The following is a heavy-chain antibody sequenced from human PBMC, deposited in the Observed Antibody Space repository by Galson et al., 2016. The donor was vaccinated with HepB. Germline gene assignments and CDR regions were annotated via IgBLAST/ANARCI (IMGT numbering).Heavy chain of an antibody. J-gene: IGHJ6*02. V-gene: IGHV3-23*01. Sequence: SLRLSCAASGFSFSNCAMNWVRQAPGKGLEWVSAISGGGGSTYYADSVKGRFTISRDNSKNTLYLQMNSLRAKDTALYYFVKANGKYYYYGMDVWGQGTTVTVSS. CDR2: ISGGGGST. CDR1: GFSFSNCA. CDR3: VKANGKYYYYGMDV. D-gene: IGHD3-16*01.